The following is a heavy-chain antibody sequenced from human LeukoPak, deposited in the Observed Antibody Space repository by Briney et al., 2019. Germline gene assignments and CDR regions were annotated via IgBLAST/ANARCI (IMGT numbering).Heavy chain of an antibody. Sequence: SETLSLTCAVYGGSFSGYYWSWIRQPPGKGLEWIGEIDHSGSTNYNPSLKSRVTISVDTSKNQFSLKLSSVTAADTAVYYCARGREGPANYYGMDVWGKGTTVTVSS. CDR2: IDHSGST. CDR1: GGSFSGYY. CDR3: ARGREGPANYYGMDV. J-gene: IGHJ6*04. D-gene: IGHD1-26*01. V-gene: IGHV4-34*01.